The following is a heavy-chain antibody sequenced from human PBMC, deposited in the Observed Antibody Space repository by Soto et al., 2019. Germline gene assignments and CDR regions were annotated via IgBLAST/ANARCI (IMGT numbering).Heavy chain of an antibody. Sequence: ASVKVSCKASGDTFTSYDINWVRQATGQGLEWMGWMNPNSGNTGYAQKFQGRVTMTRNTSISTAYMELSSLRSEDTAVYYCVLPMFHDYYYMDLWGKGTTVTVSS. D-gene: IGHD3-10*02. V-gene: IGHV1-8*01. CDR1: GDTFTSYD. CDR2: MNPNSGNT. CDR3: VLPMFHDYYYMDL. J-gene: IGHJ6*03.